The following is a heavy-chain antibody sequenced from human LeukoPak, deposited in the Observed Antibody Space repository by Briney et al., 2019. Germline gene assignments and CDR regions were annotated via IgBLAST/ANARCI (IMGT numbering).Heavy chain of an antibody. CDR2: INPSGGST. CDR3: ARVLPSTYYDRGSGAFDI. J-gene: IGHJ3*02. V-gene: IGHV1-46*01. D-gene: IGHD3-22*01. CDR1: GCTFTSYY. Sequence: ASVKVSCKASGCTFTSYYMHWVRQAPGQGLEWMGIINPSGGSTSYAQKFQGRVTMTRDTSTSTVYMELSSLRSEDTAVYYCARVLPSTYYDRGSGAFDIWGQGTMVTVSS.